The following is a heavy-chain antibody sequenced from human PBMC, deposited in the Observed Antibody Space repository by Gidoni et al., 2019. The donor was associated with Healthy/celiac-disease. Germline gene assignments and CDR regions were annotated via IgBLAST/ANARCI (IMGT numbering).Heavy chain of an antibody. V-gene: IGHV1-3*01. CDR3: ARSVYEPNWFDP. J-gene: IGHJ5*02. CDR1: GYTFTSYA. Sequence: QVQLVQSGAEVKKPGASVKVSCKASGYTFTSYAMHWVRQAPGQRLEWMGWINAGNCNTKYSQKFQGRVTITRDTSASTAYMELSSLRSEDTAVYYCARSVYEPNWFDPWGQGTLVTVSS. D-gene: IGHD3-16*01. CDR2: INAGNCNT.